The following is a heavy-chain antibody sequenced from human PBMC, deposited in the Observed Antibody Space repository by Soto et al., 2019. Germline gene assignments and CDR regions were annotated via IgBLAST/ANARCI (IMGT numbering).Heavy chain of an antibody. CDR1: GGSFSGYY. V-gene: IGHV4-34*01. CDR2: INHSGST. CDR3: ARLYCSGGSCYYYVYY. D-gene: IGHD2-15*01. J-gene: IGHJ4*02. Sequence: QVQLQQWGAGLLKPSETLSLTCAVYGGSFSGYYWSWIRQPPGKGLEWIGEINHSGSTNYNPSLKSRITKSVDASRNQVSLKLSAVTAADTSVYYCARLYCSGGSCYYYVYYWGQGTLVAVSS.